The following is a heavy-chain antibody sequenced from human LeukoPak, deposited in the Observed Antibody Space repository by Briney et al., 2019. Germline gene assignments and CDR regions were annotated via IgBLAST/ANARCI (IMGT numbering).Heavy chain of an antibody. D-gene: IGHD2-2*01. CDR3: AKDRHAPGRYCSSTICFPFDP. CDR2: ISGSGGST. CDR1: GFTFSSYG. V-gene: IGHV3-23*01. J-gene: IGHJ5*02. Sequence: PGGSLRLSCAASGFTFSSYGMSWVRQAPGKGLEWVSAISGSGGSTYYADSVKGRFTISRDNSKNTLYLQMNSLRAEDTAVYYCAKDRHAPGRYCSSTICFPFDPWGQGTLVTASS.